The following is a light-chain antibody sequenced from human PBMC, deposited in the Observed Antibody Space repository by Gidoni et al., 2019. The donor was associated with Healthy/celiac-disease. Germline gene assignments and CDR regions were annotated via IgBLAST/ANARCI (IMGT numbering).Light chain of an antibody. V-gene: IGKV1-9*01. J-gene: IGKJ3*01. CDR3: QQLNSYPQYT. Sequence: IQLTQSPSSLSASVGDRVTITCRVSQGISSYLAWYQQKPGKAPKLLIYAASTLQSGVPSRFSGSGSGTDFTLTISSLQPEDFATYYCQQLNSYPQYTFGPGTKVDIK. CDR2: AAS. CDR1: QGISSY.